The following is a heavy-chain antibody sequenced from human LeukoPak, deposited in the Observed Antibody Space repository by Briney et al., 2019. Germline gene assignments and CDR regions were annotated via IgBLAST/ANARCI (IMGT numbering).Heavy chain of an antibody. D-gene: IGHD3-10*01. CDR1: GFTLSHYY. V-gene: IGHV3-11*01. CDR3: ARDRTPYYYGSGRYFDY. Sequence: GGSLRLSCGASGFTLSHYYMRWLRQAPGKGVAGVSYINSSCCTIYYADSVKGRFTISRDNAKNSLYLQMNSQRAEDTAVYYCARDRTPYYYGSGRYFDYWGQGTLVTVSS. J-gene: IGHJ4*02. CDR2: INSSCCTI.